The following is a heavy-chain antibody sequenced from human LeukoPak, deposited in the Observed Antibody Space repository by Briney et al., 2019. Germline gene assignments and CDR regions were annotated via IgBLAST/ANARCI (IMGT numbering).Heavy chain of an antibody. CDR2: IGAGHNT. CDR3: AREVSDTVTTGWYFDL. CDR1: GLSFSNYD. Sequence: GGSLRLSCAASGLSFSNYDLHWVRQPTGKGLEWVSAIGAGHNTYYSDSVRGRFTISRENGKNSSFLQMNSLRAGDTAVYYCAREVSDTVTTGWYFDLWGRGTLVTVSP. J-gene: IGHJ2*01. V-gene: IGHV3-13*01. D-gene: IGHD4-17*01.